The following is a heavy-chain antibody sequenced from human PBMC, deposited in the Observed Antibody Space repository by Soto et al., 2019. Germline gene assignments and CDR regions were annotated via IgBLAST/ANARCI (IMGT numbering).Heavy chain of an antibody. D-gene: IGHD2-2*01. V-gene: IGHV3-30*18. CDR3: AKDSRVPNIVVVPAALDY. J-gene: IGHJ4*02. Sequence: GGSLRLSCAASGFTFSSYGMHWVRQAPGKGLERVAVISYDGSNKYYADSVKGRFTISRDNSKNTLYLQMNSLRAEDTAVYYCAKDSRVPNIVVVPAALDYWGQGTLVTVSS. CDR1: GFTFSSYG. CDR2: ISYDGSNK.